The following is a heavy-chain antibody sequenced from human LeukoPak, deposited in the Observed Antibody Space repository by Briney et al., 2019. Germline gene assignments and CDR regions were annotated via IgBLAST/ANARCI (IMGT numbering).Heavy chain of an antibody. CDR2: ISSSGSTI. CDR3: VTPTSPQDDAFDI. D-gene: IGHD6-6*01. Sequence: PPGGSLRLSCAASGFTFSSYEMNWVRQAPGKGLEWVSYISSSGSTIYYADSVKGRFTIPRDNAKNSLYLQMNSLRGEDTAVYYCVTPTSPQDDAFDIWGQGTMVTVSS. J-gene: IGHJ3*02. CDR1: GFTFSSYE. V-gene: IGHV3-48*03.